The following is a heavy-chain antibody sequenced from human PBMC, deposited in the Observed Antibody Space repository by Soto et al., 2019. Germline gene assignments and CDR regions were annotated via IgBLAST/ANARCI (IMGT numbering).Heavy chain of an antibody. CDR3: ATQRLGDASGGSPFDY. CDR1: GYTFTDYD. Sequence: ASVKVSCKASGYTFTDYDMHWVRQAPGQGLAWMGWINPNSGGTNYAQKFQGWVTMTRDTSISTAYMELSRLTSDDTAVYYCATQRLGDASGGSPFDYSGQGTPVTVSS. CDR2: INPNSGGT. D-gene: IGHD2-15*01. J-gene: IGHJ4*02. V-gene: IGHV1-2*04.